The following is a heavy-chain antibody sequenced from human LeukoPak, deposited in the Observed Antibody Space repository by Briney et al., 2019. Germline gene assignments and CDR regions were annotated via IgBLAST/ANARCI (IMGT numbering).Heavy chain of an antibody. CDR3: AKSVTTSAERGTPDY. V-gene: IGHV3-23*01. CDR1: GVTFSSYA. Sequence: GGSLRLSCAASGVTFSSYAMSWGRQAPGKGLEWVSAISGSGGSTYYADSVKGRFTISRDNSKNTLYLQMNTLRAEDTGLYDCAKSVTTSAERGTPDYWGQGTLVTVSS. J-gene: IGHJ4*02. CDR2: ISGSGGST. D-gene: IGHD4-17*01.